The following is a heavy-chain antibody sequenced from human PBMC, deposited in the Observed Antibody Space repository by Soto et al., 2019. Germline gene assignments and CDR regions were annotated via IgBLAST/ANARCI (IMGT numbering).Heavy chain of an antibody. J-gene: IGHJ4*02. CDR2: IYHSGST. Sequence: SETLSLTCAVSGGSISSGGYSWSWIRQPPGKGLEWIGYIYHSGSTYYNPSLKSRVTISVDRSKNQFSLKLSSVTAADTAVYYCASRAPGTRSYSVWGQGTLVTVSS. V-gene: IGHV4-30-2*01. D-gene: IGHD3-10*01. CDR3: ASRAPGTRSYSV. CDR1: GGSISSGGYS.